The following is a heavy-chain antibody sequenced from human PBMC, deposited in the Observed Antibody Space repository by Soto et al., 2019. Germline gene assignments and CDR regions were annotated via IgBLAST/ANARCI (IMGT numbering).Heavy chain of an antibody. CDR3: ATDGGSCTGGSCN. V-gene: IGHV1-69*08. J-gene: IGHJ4*02. Sequence: QVQLVQSGAEVREPGSSVKVSCKPSGGTFTNYSISWVRQAPGQGLEWMGRIIPILGRTNYAQRFQGRVSITADTFASTVYVKVYSLRFDDTAVYYCATDGGSCTGGSCNWGQGTLVTVSS. D-gene: IGHD2-15*01. CDR2: IIPILGRT. CDR1: GGTFTNYS.